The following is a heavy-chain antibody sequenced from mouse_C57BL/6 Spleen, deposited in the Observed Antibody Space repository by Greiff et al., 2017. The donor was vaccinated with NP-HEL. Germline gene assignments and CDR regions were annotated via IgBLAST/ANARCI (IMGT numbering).Heavy chain of an antibody. CDR1: GYAFSSYW. CDR3: ASPNWEGAWFAY. D-gene: IGHD4-1*01. CDR2: IYPGDGDT. V-gene: IGHV1-80*01. Sequence: QVQLQQSGAELVKPGASVKISCKASGYAFSSYWMNWVKQRPGKGLEWIGQIYPGDGDTNYNGKFKGKATLTADKSSSTAYMQLSSLTSEDSAVYFCASPNWEGAWFAYWGQGTLVTVSA. J-gene: IGHJ3*01.